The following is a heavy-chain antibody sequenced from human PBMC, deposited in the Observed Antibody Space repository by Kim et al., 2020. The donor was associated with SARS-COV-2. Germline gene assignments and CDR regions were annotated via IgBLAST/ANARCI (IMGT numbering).Heavy chain of an antibody. J-gene: IGHJ3*02. V-gene: IGHV4-31*03. CDR2: IYYSGNT. D-gene: IGHD3-10*01. Sequence: SETLSLTCTVSGASISSGGYYWSWIRQHPGEGLEWIGYIYYSGNTYHNPSLKSRVTISVDTSKNQFSLKLSSVTAADTAVYYCARGGGPDALDIWGQGTMVTVSS. CDR3: ARGGGPDALDI. CDR1: GASISSGGYY.